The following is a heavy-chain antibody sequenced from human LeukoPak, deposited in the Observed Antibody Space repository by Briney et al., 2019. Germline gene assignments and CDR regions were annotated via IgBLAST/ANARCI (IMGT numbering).Heavy chain of an antibody. D-gene: IGHD1-26*01. CDR2: ISYSGST. Sequence: SETLSLTCTVSSDSISSSDYYWGWIRQPPGKGLGWIGTISYSGSTYYNPSLQSRVTISVDTSKNQFSLELSSVTAADTAVYYCARGSRRLADFHYWGQGTLVTVSS. J-gene: IGHJ4*02. CDR3: ARGSRRLADFHY. V-gene: IGHV4-39*01. CDR1: SDSISSSDYY.